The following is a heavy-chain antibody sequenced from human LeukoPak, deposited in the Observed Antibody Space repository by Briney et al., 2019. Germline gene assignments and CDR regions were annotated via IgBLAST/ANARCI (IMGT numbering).Heavy chain of an antibody. V-gene: IGHV4-39*07. J-gene: IGHJ4*02. D-gene: IGHD4-23*01. CDR3: ARAGGLNYYGGFSEFGY. CDR2: IYYSGST. CDR1: GGSISTTSYY. Sequence: SETLSLTCTVSGGSISTTSYYWGWIRQPPGKGLEWIGSIYYSGSTFYNPSLKSRVTLSLDTSKNQYSLKLSSVTAADTAVYYCARAGGLNYYGGFSEFGYWGQGTLVTVSS.